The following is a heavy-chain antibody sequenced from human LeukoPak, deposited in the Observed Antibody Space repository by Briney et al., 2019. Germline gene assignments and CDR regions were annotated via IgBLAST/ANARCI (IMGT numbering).Heavy chain of an antibody. D-gene: IGHD3-3*01. J-gene: IGHJ4*02. CDR3: AEAAIFGVVITFFDY. CDR2: ISGSGGST. CDR1: GFTFSSYA. Sequence: TGGSLRLSCAASGFTFSSYAMSWVRQAPGKGLEWVSAISGSGGSTYYADSVKGRFTISRDDSKNTLYLQMNSLRAEDTAVYYCAEAAIFGVVITFFDYSGQGTLVTVSS. V-gene: IGHV3-23*01.